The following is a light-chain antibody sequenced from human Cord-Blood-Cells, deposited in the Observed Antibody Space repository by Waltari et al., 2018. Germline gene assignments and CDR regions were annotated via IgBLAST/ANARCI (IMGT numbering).Light chain of an antibody. J-gene: IGLJ3*02. CDR2: YDD. CDR3: AAWDDSLNGPV. Sequence: QSVLTQPPPVSEAPRQRVTLPCSGSSTNIGNNAVNWYQQLPGKAPKLLIYYDDLLPSGVSDRFSDSKSGTSASLAISGLQSEDEADYYCAAWDDSLNGPVFGGGTKLTVL. V-gene: IGLV1-36*01. CDR1: STNIGNNA.